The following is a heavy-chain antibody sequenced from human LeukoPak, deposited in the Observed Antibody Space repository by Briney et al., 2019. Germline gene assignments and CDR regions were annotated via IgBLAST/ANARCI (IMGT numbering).Heavy chain of an antibody. D-gene: IGHD3-3*01. CDR2: IYYSGRT. J-gene: IGHJ6*03. V-gene: IGHV4-59*01. CDR3: ASGPDFYMDV. Sequence: PSETLSLTCTISGRSISSNYWSWIRQPPGKGLEWIGYIYYSGRTKNNPSLKSRVTISVDTSKNQFSLKLSSVTAADTAVYYCASGPDFYMDVWGKGTTVTVSS. CDR1: GRSISSNY.